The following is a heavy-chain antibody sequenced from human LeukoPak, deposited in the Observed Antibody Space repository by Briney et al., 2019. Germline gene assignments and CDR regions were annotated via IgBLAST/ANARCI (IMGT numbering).Heavy chain of an antibody. D-gene: IGHD2-2*01. Sequence: SETLSLTCAVSGGSISSGGYSWSWIRQPPGKGLEWIGYIYHSGSTYYNPSLKSRVTISVDRSKNQFSLKLSSVTAADTAVYYCATSDRFDPWGQGTLVTVSS. CDR3: ATSDRFDP. CDR2: IYHSGST. J-gene: IGHJ5*02. V-gene: IGHV4-30-2*01. CDR1: GGSISSGGYS.